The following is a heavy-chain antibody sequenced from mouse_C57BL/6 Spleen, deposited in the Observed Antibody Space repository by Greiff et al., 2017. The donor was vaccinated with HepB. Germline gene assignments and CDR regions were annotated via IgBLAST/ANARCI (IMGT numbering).Heavy chain of an antibody. J-gene: IGHJ4*01. D-gene: IGHD1-1*01. CDR2: IHPSSGYP. CDR3: ARSSYYDGSNAMDD. CDR1: GYTFTSYW. V-gene: IGHV1-7*01. Sequence: VKLQQSGAELAKPGASVKLSCKASGYTFTSYWMHWVHQRPGPGLEWIGYIHPSSGYPKYNQKFKDKAPLTADKSSSTAYMQLSSLTYEDSAVYYCARSSYYDGSNAMDDWGQGNSVTVAS.